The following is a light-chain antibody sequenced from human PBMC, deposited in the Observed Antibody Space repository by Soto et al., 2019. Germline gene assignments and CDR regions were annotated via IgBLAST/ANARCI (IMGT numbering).Light chain of an antibody. J-gene: IGLJ1*01. Sequence: QSVLKRAASVSGSPWLRVAISCTGSSSNIGAGYDVHWYQQLPGTAPKLLIYGNSNRPSGVPDRFSGSKSGTSASLAITGLQAEDEADYYCQSYDSSLSALYVFGTGTKVTVL. CDR1: SSNIGAGYD. V-gene: IGLV1-40*01. CDR3: QSYDSSLSALYV. CDR2: GNS.